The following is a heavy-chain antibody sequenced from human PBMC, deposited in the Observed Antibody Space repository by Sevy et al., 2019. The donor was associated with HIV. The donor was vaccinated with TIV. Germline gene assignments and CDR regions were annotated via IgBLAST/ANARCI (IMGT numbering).Heavy chain of an antibody. J-gene: IGHJ4*02. CDR2: ISFNGGNK. V-gene: IGHV3-30-3*01. Sequence: GGSLRLSCAASGFPFTTYAVHWVRQAPGKGLEWLAVISFNGGNKCYADSVRGRFTISRDNSENTMYLQMNSLRVEDTAMYYCARDVSGGERLGQLSAYFDYWGQGTLVTVSS. CDR1: GFPFTTYA. CDR3: ARDVSGGERLGQLSAYFDY. D-gene: IGHD3-16*02.